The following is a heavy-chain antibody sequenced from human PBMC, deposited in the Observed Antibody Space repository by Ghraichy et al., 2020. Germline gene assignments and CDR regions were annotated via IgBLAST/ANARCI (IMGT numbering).Heavy chain of an antibody. Sequence: SQTLSLTCSVSGWSMSGYFWSWIRQSPWKGLEWIGFVDQSGSTTYNPSLKTRVTISLDTSNFQFSLDLGSVTAADTAVYYCARDKSGTYSDYFDHWGQGTQVTVSS. CDR2: VDQSGST. CDR3: ARDKSGTYSDYFDH. CDR1: GWSMSGYF. D-gene: IGHD1-26*01. V-gene: IGHV4-59*01. J-gene: IGHJ4*02.